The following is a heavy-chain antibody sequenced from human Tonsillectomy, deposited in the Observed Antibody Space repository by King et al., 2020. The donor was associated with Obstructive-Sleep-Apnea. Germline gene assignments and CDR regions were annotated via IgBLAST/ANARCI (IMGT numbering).Heavy chain of an antibody. CDR1: GGSISSYY. D-gene: IGHD3-22*01. V-gene: IGHV4-59*08. J-gene: IGHJ4*02. Sequence: VQLQESGPVLVKPSETLSLTCTVSGGSISSYYWSGIRQPPGKGLEGIGYIYYSGSTNYNPSPKSRVTISVDTSTNQFSLKLSSVTAADTAVYYCARLDRSYYYDSSGYYMFDYWGQGTLVTVSS. CDR2: IYYSGST. CDR3: ARLDRSYYYDSSGYYMFDY.